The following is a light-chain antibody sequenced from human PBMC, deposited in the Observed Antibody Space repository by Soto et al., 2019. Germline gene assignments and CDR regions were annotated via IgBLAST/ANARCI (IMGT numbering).Light chain of an antibody. Sequence: QAVVTQPASVSGSPGQSITISCTGTNNDVGAYNYVSWYQRHPGKAPKLMIYEVTYRPSGVSNRFSGSKSGNTASLTISGLQADDEADYYCSSYSSTTTYVLFGGGTKLTVL. CDR1: NNDVGAYNY. CDR3: SSYSSTTTYVL. J-gene: IGLJ2*01. CDR2: EVT. V-gene: IGLV2-14*01.